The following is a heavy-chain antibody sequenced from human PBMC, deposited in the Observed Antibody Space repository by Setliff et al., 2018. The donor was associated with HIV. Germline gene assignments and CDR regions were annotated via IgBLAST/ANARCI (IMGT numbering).Heavy chain of an antibody. J-gene: IGHJ6*04. CDR3: ARAMTYSGSGSYALDV. V-gene: IGHV4-59*01. Sequence: PSETLSLTCTVSGGSITSNYWGWIRQPPGKALEWIGCIYYIGTTNYNPSLQSRVTIFLDTSKTQFSLRLSSVTAADTAMYYCARAMTYSGSGSYALDVWGKGTTVTVSS. D-gene: IGHD3-10*01. CDR1: GGSITSNY. CDR2: IYYIGTT.